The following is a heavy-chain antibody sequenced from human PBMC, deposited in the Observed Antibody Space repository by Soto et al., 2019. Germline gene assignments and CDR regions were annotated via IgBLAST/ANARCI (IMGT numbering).Heavy chain of an antibody. CDR2: IHSDGSTT. D-gene: IGHD5-12*01. CDR3: ARVPTGGYDWV. CDR1: GFTFSTHW. J-gene: IGHJ4*02. V-gene: IGHV3-74*01. Sequence: EVQLLESGGGLIQPGGSLRLSFAASGFTFSTHWMHWVRHAPGKGLVWVSRIHSDGSTTNYVDSVKGRFTISRDNAKNTVYLQMNSLRAEDTAVYYCARVPTGGYDWVWGQGTLVTVSS.